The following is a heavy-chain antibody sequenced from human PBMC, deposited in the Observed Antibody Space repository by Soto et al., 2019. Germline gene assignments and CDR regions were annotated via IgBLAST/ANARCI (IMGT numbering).Heavy chain of an antibody. CDR1: GGSISSSSYS. Sequence: QLQLQESGPGLVKPSETLSLTCTVSGGSISSSSYSWGWIRQPPGKGLEWIGSIYYTGSTYYNPSLKSRVTISVDTSENHFSLNLSSVTAADTAVYYCAKPRDGQWLDLDAFDIWGQGTMVTVS. D-gene: IGHD6-19*01. V-gene: IGHV4-39*02. CDR3: AKPRDGQWLDLDAFDI. CDR2: IYYTGST. J-gene: IGHJ3*02.